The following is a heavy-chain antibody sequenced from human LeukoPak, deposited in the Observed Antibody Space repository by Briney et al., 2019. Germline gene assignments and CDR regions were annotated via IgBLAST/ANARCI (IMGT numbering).Heavy chain of an antibody. CDR3: ARDPRKSPTTVTRREEDDAFDI. D-gene: IGHD4-17*01. J-gene: IGHJ3*02. CDR1: GFTFSSYS. V-gene: IGHV3-21*01. CDR2: ISSSSSYI. Sequence: GGSLRLSCAASGFTFSSYSMNWVRQAPGKGLEWVSSISSSSSYIYYADSVKGRFTISRDNAKNSLYLQMNSLRAEDTAVYYCARDPRKSPTTVTRREEDDAFDIWGQGTMVTVSS.